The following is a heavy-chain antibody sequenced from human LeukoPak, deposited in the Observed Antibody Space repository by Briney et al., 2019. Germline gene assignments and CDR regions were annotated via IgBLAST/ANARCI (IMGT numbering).Heavy chain of an antibody. D-gene: IGHD3-22*01. V-gene: IGHV5-51*03. Sequence: GESLKISCKGSGYSFTNYWIGWVSQMPGKGLEWMGIIYPGDSDTRYSPSFQGQVTISADKSISTAYLQWSSLKASDTAMYYCARLYEGYYYDSSGYAYFDYWGQGTLVTVSS. CDR2: IYPGDSDT. J-gene: IGHJ4*02. CDR1: GYSFTNYW. CDR3: ARLYEGYYYDSSGYAYFDY.